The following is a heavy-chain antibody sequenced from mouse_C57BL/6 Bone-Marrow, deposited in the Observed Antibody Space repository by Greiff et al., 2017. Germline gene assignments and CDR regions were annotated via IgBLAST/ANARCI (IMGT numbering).Heavy chain of an antibody. D-gene: IGHD5-1*01. V-gene: IGHV5-9*01. CDR3: AVPRGY. CDR1: GFTFSSYT. Sequence: EVKVVESGGGLVKPGGSLKLSCAASGFTFSSYTMSWVRQTPEKRLEWVATISGGGGNTYYPDSVNGRFTISRDNAKNTLYLQMSSLRSEDTALYYCAVPRGYWGQGTTLTVSS. CDR2: ISGGGGNT. J-gene: IGHJ2*01.